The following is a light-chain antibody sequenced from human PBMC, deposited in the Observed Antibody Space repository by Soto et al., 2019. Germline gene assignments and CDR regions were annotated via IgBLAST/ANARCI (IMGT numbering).Light chain of an antibody. J-gene: IGKJ2*01. CDR2: GAS. Sequence: EILMTQSPATLSVSPGERATLSCRASQSVSSNLAWFQQKPGQAPRLLIYGASTRATGIPARFSGSGSGTEFTLTIGSLQSEDFAVYYCQQYFNWPPYTFGQGTKLEIK. V-gene: IGKV3-15*01. CDR1: QSVSSN. CDR3: QQYFNWPPYT.